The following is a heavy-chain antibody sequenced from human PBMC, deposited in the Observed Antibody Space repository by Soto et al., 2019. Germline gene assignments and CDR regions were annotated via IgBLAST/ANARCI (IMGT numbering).Heavy chain of an antibody. J-gene: IGHJ5*01. CDR1: GDSISNLDYF. Sequence: SETLSLICSVSGDSISNLDYFWAWIRQPPGQALEYIGYIYKSATTYYNPSFESRVAISVDTSKSQFSLNVTSVTAADTAVYFCARGRYCLTGRCFPNWFDSWGQGALVTVSS. V-gene: IGHV4-30-4*01. D-gene: IGHD7-27*01. CDR2: IYKSATT. CDR3: ARGRYCLTGRCFPNWFDS.